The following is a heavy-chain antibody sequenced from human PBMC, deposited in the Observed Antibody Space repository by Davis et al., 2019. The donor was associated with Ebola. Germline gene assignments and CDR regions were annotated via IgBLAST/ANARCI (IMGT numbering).Heavy chain of an antibody. V-gene: IGHV4-59*08. D-gene: IGHD6-19*01. CDR3: ARRRSGWRSYGMDV. Sequence: SETLSLTCAVYGGSFSGYYWSWIRQPPGKGLEWIGYIYYSGSTNYNPSLKSRVSISVDTSKNQFSLKLSSVTAADTAVYYCARRRSGWRSYGMDVWGKGTTVTVSS. CDR1: GGSFSGYY. CDR2: IYYSGST. J-gene: IGHJ6*04.